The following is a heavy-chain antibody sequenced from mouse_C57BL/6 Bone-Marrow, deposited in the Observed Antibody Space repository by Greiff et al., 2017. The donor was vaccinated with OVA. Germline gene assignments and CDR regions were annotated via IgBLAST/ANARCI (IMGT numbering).Heavy chain of an antibody. J-gene: IGHJ2*01. CDR1: GYAFSSSW. D-gene: IGHD1-1*01. V-gene: IGHV1-82*01. CDR2: IYPGDGDT. CDR3: ARRAGSPWCYDY. Sequence: QVQLQQSGPELVKPGASVKISCKASGYAFSSSWMNWVKQRPGKGLEWIGRIYPGDGDTNYNGKFKGKATLTADKSSSTAYMQLSSLTSEDSEVYFCARRAGSPWCYDYWGQGTTLTVSS.